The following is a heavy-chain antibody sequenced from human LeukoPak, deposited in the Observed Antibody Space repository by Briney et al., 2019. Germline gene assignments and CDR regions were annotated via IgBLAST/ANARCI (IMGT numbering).Heavy chain of an antibody. CDR3: AKSDHRGDGFNYDY. V-gene: IGHV3-43*01. CDR2: ISWDGGVT. J-gene: IGHJ4*02. Sequence: GGSLRLSCAASGFTFDDHTMHWVRQAPGKGLEWVSLISWDGGVTKYAGSVKGRFTISRDNTKKSLYLQMNSLKTEDTALYYCAKSDHRGDGFNYDYWGQGTLVTVSS. CDR1: GFTFDDHT. D-gene: IGHD5-24*01.